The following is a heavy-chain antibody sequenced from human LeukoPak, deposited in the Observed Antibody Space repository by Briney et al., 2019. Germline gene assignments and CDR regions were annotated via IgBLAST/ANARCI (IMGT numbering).Heavy chain of an antibody. CDR2: IYYSGST. CDR3: ARALSPYYYYYGMDV. V-gene: IGHV4-59*12. D-gene: IGHD2-2*01. J-gene: IGHJ6*02. CDR1: GGSLSSYY. Sequence: PSETLSLTCTVSGGSLSSYYWSWIRQPPGKGLEGIGYIYYSGSTNYNPSLKSRVTISVDTSKNQFSLKLSSVTAADTAVYYCARALSPYYYYYGMDVWGQGTTVTVSS.